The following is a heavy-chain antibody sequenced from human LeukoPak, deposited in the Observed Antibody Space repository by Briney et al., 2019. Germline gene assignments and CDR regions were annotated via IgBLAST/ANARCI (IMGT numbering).Heavy chain of an antibody. CDR3: ARGPSVGAHFDY. Sequence: PSGTLSLTCAVSGGSISSNNWWSWVRQPPGKGLEWIGEIYHQGATNYNPSLKGRVTLSVDKSKNQFSLKLTSVTAADTAVYYCARGPSVGAHFDYWGQGTLVTVSS. CDR2: IYHQGAT. V-gene: IGHV4-4*02. CDR1: GGSISSNNW. D-gene: IGHD1-26*01. J-gene: IGHJ4*02.